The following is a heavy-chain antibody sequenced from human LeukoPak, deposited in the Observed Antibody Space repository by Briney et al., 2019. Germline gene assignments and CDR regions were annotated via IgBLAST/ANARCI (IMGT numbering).Heavy chain of an antibody. J-gene: IGHJ4*02. V-gene: IGHV4-59*08. CDR1: GGSISSYY. D-gene: IGHD3-22*01. CDR3: ARHSGYYDSGGTRDYYFDY. Sequence: PSETLSLTCTVSGGSISSYYWSWIRQPPGKGLEWIGYIYYSGSTNYNPSLKSRVTISVDTSKNQFSLKLSSVTAADTAVYYCARHSGYYDSGGTRDYYFDYWGQGTLVTVSS. CDR2: IYYSGST.